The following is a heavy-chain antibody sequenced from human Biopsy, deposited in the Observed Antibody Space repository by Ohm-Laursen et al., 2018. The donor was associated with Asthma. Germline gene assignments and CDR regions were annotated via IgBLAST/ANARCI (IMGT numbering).Heavy chain of an antibody. CDR2: ISYDGTNK. J-gene: IGHJ6*02. CDR3: ARDLRSDNWNPWGMDV. D-gene: IGHD1-20*01. Sequence: SLRLSCAAPGFTFSDYDMHWVRQAPGKGLEWVAVISYDGTNKDYADSVKGRFTFSRDNSQNTLSLEMNSLRVEDTAVYYCARDLRSDNWNPWGMDVWGLGTTVTVAS. V-gene: IGHV3-30-3*01. CDR1: GFTFSDYD.